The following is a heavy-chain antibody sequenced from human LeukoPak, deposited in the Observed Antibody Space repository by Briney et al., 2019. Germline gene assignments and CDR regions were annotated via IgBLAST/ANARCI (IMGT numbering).Heavy chain of an antibody. Sequence: SVKVSCKASGGTFSSYAISWVRQAPGQGLEWMGGIIPIFGTANYAQKFQGRVTITTDESTSTAYMELSSLRSEDTAVYYCARGPPPGEDYRGNSDEDAFDIWGQGTMVTVSS. CDR2: IIPIFGTA. CDR1: GGTFSSYA. D-gene: IGHD4-23*01. CDR3: ARGPPPGEDYRGNSDEDAFDI. V-gene: IGHV1-69*05. J-gene: IGHJ3*02.